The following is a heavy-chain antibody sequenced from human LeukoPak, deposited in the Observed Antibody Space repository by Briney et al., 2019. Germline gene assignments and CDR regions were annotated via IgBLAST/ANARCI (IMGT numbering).Heavy chain of an antibody. CDR3: ARGGVGYYDSSGCLDY. D-gene: IGHD3-22*01. CDR2: ISAYNGNT. V-gene: IGHV1-18*01. J-gene: IGHJ4*02. Sequence: ASVKVSCKASGYTFTSYGISWVRQAPGQGLEWMGWISAYNGNTNYAQKFQGRVTMTRDTSISTAYMELSRLRSDDTAVYYCARGGVGYYDSSGCLDYWGQGTLVTVSS. CDR1: GYTFTSYG.